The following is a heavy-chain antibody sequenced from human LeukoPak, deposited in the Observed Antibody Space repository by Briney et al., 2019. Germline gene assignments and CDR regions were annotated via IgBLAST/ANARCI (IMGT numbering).Heavy chain of an antibody. J-gene: IGHJ5*01. CDR3: VRHDGRGGATMGAFDS. Sequence: SETLSLTCAVYGGSFSGYYWSWIHRPPGKGLEWIGEINHSGSTNYNPSLKSRVTISVDTSKNQFSLKLSSVTAADTAVYYCVRHDGRGGATMGAFDSWGQGSLVTVSS. D-gene: IGHD4/OR15-4a*01. V-gene: IGHV4-34*01. CDR1: GGSFSGYY. CDR2: INHSGST.